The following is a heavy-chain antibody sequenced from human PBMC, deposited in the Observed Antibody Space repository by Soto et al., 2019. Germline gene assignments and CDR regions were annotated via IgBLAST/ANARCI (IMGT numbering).Heavy chain of an antibody. CDR3: ATYGSGSYYYFDY. D-gene: IGHD3-10*01. CDR2: IYNSGST. V-gene: IGHV4-39*01. J-gene: IGHJ4*02. Sequence: SETLSFTCTVSGGSISSYYWGWIRQPPGKGLEWIGSIYNSGSTYYNPSLKSRVTTSVDTSKNQFSLKLSSVTAADTAVYYCATYGSGSYYYFDYWGQGTPVTVS. CDR1: GGSISSYY.